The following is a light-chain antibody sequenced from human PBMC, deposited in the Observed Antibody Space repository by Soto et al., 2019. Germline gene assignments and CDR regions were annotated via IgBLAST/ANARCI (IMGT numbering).Light chain of an antibody. Sequence: EMVLTQSPGTLSLSPGERATLSCRASQSISSSYLAWYQQKPGQAPRLLVYGASSRATGIPDRFSGSGSGTDFTLTISRLEPEDFALYYCQQYSSTFWTFGQGTKVEIK. J-gene: IGKJ1*01. CDR2: GAS. CDR3: QQYSSTFWT. CDR1: QSISSSY. V-gene: IGKV3-20*01.